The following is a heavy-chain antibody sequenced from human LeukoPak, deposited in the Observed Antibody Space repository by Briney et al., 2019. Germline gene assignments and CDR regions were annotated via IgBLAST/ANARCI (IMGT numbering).Heavy chain of an antibody. CDR1: GFTFRTYW. J-gene: IGHJ4*02. V-gene: IGHV3-7*01. CDR3: ARVGLRVGATSFDY. Sequence: GGSLRLSCAASGFTFRTYWMTWVRQAPGKGLEWVTSINQDGSEKYYVDSVRGRFTISRDNAKSSLYLQMNSLRAEDTAVYYCARVGLRVGATSFDYWGQGTLVTVSS. D-gene: IGHD1-26*01. CDR2: INQDGSEK.